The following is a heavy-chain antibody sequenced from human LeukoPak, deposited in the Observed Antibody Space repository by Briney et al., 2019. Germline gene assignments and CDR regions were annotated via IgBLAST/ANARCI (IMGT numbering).Heavy chain of an antibody. D-gene: IGHD3-3*01. CDR1: GGSFSGYY. CDR2: INHSGST. V-gene: IGHV4-34*01. Sequence: SETLSLTCAVYGGSFSGYYWSWIRQPPGKGLEWIGEINHSGSTNYNPSLKSRVTISVDTSKNQFSLTLSSVTAADTAVYYCARESGYYRGAPDYWGQGTLVTVSS. J-gene: IGHJ4*02. CDR3: ARESGYYRGAPDY.